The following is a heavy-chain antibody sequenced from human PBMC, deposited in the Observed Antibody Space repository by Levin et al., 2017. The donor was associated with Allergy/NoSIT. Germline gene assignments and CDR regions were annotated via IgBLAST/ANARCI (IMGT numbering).Heavy chain of an antibody. Sequence: GESLKISCAASGFTFSSYWMSWVRQAPGKGLEWVANIKQDGSEKYYVDSVRGRFTVSRDNTNNSLYLQMNSLRAEDTAVYYCARNGGVEYCSSSSCFAVRGHDHWGQGTLVTVSS. V-gene: IGHV3-7*01. CDR1: GFTFSSYW. CDR2: IKQDGSEK. CDR3: ARNGGVEYCSSSSCFAVRGHDH. D-gene: IGHD2-2*01. J-gene: IGHJ4*02.